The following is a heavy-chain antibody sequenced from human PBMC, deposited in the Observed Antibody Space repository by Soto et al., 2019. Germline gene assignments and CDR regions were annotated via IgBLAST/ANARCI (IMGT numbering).Heavy chain of an antibody. D-gene: IGHD6-19*01. V-gene: IGHV5-10-1*01. CDR2: IDPSDSYT. CDR1: GYSFTSYW. Sequence: GESLKISCKGSGYSFTSYWISWVRQMPGKGLEWMGRIDPSDSYTNYSPSFQGHVTISADKSISTAYLQWSSLKASDTAMYYCARLGVAVAANEGSYYYYYGMDVWGQGTTVTVSS. CDR3: ARLGVAVAANEGSYYYYYGMDV. J-gene: IGHJ6*02.